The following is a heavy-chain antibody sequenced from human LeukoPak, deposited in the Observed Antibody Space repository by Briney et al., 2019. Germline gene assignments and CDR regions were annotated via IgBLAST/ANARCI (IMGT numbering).Heavy chain of an antibody. CDR3: ARTDYSNYEDV. D-gene: IGHD4-4*01. CDR1: GFTFSSYA. J-gene: IGHJ6*02. V-gene: IGHV3-30-3*01. Sequence: GGSLRLSCAASGFTFSSYAMHWVRQAPGKGLEWVAVISYDGSNKYYADSVKGRFTISRDNSKNTLYLQMNSLRAEDTAVYYCARTDYSNYEDVWGQGTTVTVSS. CDR2: ISYDGSNK.